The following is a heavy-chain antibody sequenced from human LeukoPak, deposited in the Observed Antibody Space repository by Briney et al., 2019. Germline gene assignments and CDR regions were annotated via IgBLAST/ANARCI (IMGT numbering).Heavy chain of an antibody. CDR1: GFTFSSYS. CDR2: TRNKANSYTT. V-gene: IGHV3-72*01. Sequence: VGSLRLSCAASGFTFSSYSMNWVRQAPGKGLEWVGRTRNKANSYTTEYAASVKGRFTISRDDSKNSLYLQMNSLKTEDTAVYYCASSSSSWYGVDYWGQGTLVTVSS. J-gene: IGHJ4*02. D-gene: IGHD6-13*01. CDR3: ASSSSSWYGVDY.